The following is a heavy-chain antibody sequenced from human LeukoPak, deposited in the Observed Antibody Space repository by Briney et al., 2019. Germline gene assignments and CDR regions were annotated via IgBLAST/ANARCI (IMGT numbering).Heavy chain of an antibody. CDR2: TYYRSKWYN. V-gene: IGHV6-1*01. Sequence: SQTLSLTCAISGDSVSSNIAAWSWIRQSPSRGLEWLGWTYYRSKWYNDFALSVKSRIAINPDTSKNQFSLQLNSVTPEDTAVYYCARGTGNYVDWGQGTLVTVSS. CDR3: ARGTGNYVD. CDR1: GDSVSSNIAA. D-gene: IGHD1-7*01. J-gene: IGHJ4*02.